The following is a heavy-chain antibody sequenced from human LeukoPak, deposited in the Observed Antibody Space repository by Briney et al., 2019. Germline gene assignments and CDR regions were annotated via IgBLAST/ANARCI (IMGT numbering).Heavy chain of an antibody. CDR3: ARLGPLIVVRYFDY. J-gene: IGHJ4*02. CDR2: IYPSGST. D-gene: IGHD2-2*01. V-gene: IGHV4-61*02. CDR1: GGSISSGNYY. Sequence: TLSLTCTVSGGSISSGNYYWSWIRQPAGKGLEWIGRIYPSGSTNYNPSLKGRVTMSVDTSKNQFSLKLSSVTAADTAVYYCARLGPLIVVRYFDYWGQGTLVTVSS.